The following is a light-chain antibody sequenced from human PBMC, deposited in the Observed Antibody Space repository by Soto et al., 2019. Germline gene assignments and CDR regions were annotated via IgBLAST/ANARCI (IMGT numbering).Light chain of an antibody. V-gene: IGKV3-11*01. CDR2: DAS. J-gene: IGKJ5*01. CDR1: QSVSSY. Sequence: EIVMMQSPATLCLSPGERATLSCRASQSVSSYLAWYQQKPGQAPRLLIYDASNRATGIPARFSGSGSGTDFTLTISSLEPEDFAVYYCQQRSNWPPITFGQGTRPEI. CDR3: QQRSNWPPIT.